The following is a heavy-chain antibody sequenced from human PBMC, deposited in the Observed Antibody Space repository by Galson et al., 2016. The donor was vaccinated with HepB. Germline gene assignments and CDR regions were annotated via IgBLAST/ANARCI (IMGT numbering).Heavy chain of an antibody. J-gene: IGHJ2*01. Sequence: SLRLSCAVSGFSFDDYAMHWVRQAPGKGLEWVSGIYWDSGRIYSGDSMKGRFTISQDNAKNSLYQQMNSLRAEDTAVYYCTREGVGGFDLWGRGTLVTVSS. CDR2: IYWDSGRI. CDR3: TREGVGGFDL. CDR1: GFSFDDYA. D-gene: IGHD1-26*01. V-gene: IGHV3-9*01.